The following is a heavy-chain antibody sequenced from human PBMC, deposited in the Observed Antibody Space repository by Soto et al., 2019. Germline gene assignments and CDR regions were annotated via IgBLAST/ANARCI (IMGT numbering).Heavy chain of an antibody. CDR1: GGSISSYY. J-gene: IGHJ4*02. V-gene: IGHV4-59*08. CDR3: ARSIFGGVIVYYFDY. Sequence: SETLSLTCTVSGGSISSYYWSWIRQPPGKGLEWIGYIYYSGSTNYNPSLKSRVTISVDTSKNQFSLKLSSVTAADTAVYYCARSIFGGVIVYYFDYWGQGTLVTVS. D-gene: IGHD3-16*02. CDR2: IYYSGST.